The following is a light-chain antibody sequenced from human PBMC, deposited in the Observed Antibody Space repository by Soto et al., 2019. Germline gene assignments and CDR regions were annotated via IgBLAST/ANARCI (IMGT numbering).Light chain of an antibody. CDR2: GAS. CDR3: QEYNTWPWT. V-gene: IGKV3-15*01. Sequence: ETMMTQSAAALSVSPGERATLSCRASQSVNTNLAWYQQKLGQAPRVLIYGASTRASGIPARFSGSGSGTEFILTISSLQSEDFAVYYCQEYNTWPWTFGQGTRLEIK. J-gene: IGKJ5*01. CDR1: QSVNTN.